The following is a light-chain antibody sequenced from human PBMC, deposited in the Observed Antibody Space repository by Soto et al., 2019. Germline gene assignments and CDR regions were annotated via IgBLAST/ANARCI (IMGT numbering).Light chain of an antibody. CDR3: QQYNSYSIT. Sequence: IQMTQSPSSLSASVGDRVTITCRASQTISNYLNWYQQKPGKAPYLLIYAASSLQSGVPSRFSGSSSGTDFTLTITSLQPEDFATYYCQQYNSYSITFGQGTRLEIK. V-gene: IGKV1-39*01. CDR1: QTISNY. CDR2: AAS. J-gene: IGKJ5*01.